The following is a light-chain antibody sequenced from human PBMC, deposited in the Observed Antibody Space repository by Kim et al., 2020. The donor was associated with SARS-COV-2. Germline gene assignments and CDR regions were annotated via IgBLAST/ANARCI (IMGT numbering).Light chain of an antibody. V-gene: IGKV3-15*01. CDR3: QQYNDSPYT. J-gene: IGKJ2*01. CDR2: GAS. CDR1: QSVSSN. Sequence: ERLMTQFPSTLSVSPGERATLSCRASQSVSSNLAWYQQKPGQAPRLLIYGASTRATGIPGRFSGSGSGTEFTLTISGLESEDFAVYYCQQYNDSPYTFGQGTKLEI.